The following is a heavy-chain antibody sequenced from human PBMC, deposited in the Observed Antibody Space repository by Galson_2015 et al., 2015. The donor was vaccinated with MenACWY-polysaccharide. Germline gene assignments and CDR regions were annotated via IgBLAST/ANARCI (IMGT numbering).Heavy chain of an antibody. V-gene: IGHV4-4*07. CDR2: IHSSGST. D-gene: IGHD2-21*02. CDR3: ARDIGGSDFLLYYWFDP. J-gene: IGHJ5*02. Sequence: ETLSLTCTVSGGSISSYYWSWIRQPAGKGLEWIGRIHSSGSTNYNPSVESRITMSVDTSKNQFSLKLSSGTAADTAVYYCARDIGGSDFLLYYWFDPWGQGTLLTVSS. CDR1: GGSISSYY.